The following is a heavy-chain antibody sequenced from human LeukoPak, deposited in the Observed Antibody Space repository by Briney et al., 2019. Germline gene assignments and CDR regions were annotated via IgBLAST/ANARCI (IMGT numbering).Heavy chain of an antibody. CDR3: ARVWGAIDY. V-gene: IGHV1-8*01. Sequence: ASVKVSCKTSGYTFTNYDFNWVRQATGQGLEWMGWMNPKSGNTGSAQRFQGRVTMTRDTSISTAYMELISLRSEDTAVYYCARVWGAIDYWGQGTLVTVSS. CDR1: GYTFTNYD. D-gene: IGHD1-26*01. J-gene: IGHJ4*02. CDR2: MNPKSGNT.